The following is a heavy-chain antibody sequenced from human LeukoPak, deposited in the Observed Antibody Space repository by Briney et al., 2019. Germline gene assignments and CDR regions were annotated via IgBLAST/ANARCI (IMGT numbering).Heavy chain of an antibody. CDR2: IIPIFGTA. Sequence: SVKVSCKASGGTFSSYAISWVRQAPGQGLEWMGGIIPIFGTANYAQKFQGRVTITADESTSTACMELSSLRSEDTAVYYCARGSRPHYDFWSGPPDAFDIWGQGTMVTVSS. CDR1: GGTFSSYA. V-gene: IGHV1-69*13. CDR3: ARGSRPHYDFWSGPPDAFDI. D-gene: IGHD3-3*01. J-gene: IGHJ3*02.